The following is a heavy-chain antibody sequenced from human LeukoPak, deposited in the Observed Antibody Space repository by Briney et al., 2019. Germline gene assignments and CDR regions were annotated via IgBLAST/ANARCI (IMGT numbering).Heavy chain of an antibody. Sequence: GGSLRLSCAASGFTFSDHYMSWIRQAPGKGLEWLSYISSSGTTIYYTDSVKGRFTISRDNAKNSLYLQMNSLRAEDTGVYYCARGIRQYAKSYFDYWGQGTLVTVSS. CDR2: ISSSGTTI. J-gene: IGHJ4*02. V-gene: IGHV3-11*01. D-gene: IGHD4-11*01. CDR1: GFTFSDHY. CDR3: ARGIRQYAKSYFDY.